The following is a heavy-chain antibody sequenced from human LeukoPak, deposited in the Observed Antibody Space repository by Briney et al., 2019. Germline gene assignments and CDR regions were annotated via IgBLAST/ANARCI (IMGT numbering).Heavy chain of an antibody. Sequence: GGSLRLSCAASGFTFSCYGMHWVRQAPGKGLEWVAFIRYDGSNKYYADSVKGRFTISRDNSKNTLYLQMNSLRAEDTAVYYCARGLADSSGFGAFDIWGQGTMVTVSS. CDR3: ARGLADSSGFGAFDI. J-gene: IGHJ3*02. CDR1: GFTFSCYG. V-gene: IGHV3-30*02. D-gene: IGHD3-22*01. CDR2: IRYDGSNK.